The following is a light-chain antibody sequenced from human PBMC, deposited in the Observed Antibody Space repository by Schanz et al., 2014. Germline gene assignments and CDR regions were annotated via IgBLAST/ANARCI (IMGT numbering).Light chain of an antibody. CDR3: SSYAGSNKEV. CDR2: DVN. V-gene: IGLV2-14*03. Sequence: QSALTQPASVSGSPGQSITISCTGTSSDVGGYNYVSWYQQHPGKAPKLMIYDVNNRPSGVSNRFSGSKSGNTASLTVSGLQAEDEADYYCSSYAGSNKEVFGGGTKLTVL. J-gene: IGLJ3*02. CDR1: SSDVGGYNY.